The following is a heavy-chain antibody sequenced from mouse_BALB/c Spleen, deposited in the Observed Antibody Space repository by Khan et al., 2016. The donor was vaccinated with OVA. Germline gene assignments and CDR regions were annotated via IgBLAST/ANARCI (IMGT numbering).Heavy chain of an antibody. J-gene: IGHJ4*01. V-gene: IGHV2-3*01. D-gene: IGHD1-1*01. Sequence: QVQLKESGPGLVAPSQSLSITCTVSGFSLSSNGVSWVRQPPGKGLEWLGVIWGDGSTNYHSTLKSRLIISKDNSKSQVFLKLNSLQTDDTATYYGADFTPDYYSMDYWGQGTSVTVSS. CDR1: GFSLSSNG. CDR2: IWGDGST. CDR3: ADFTPDYYSMDY.